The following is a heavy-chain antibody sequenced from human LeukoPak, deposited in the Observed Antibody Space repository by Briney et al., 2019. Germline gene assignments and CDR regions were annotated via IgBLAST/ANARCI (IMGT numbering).Heavy chain of an antibody. V-gene: IGHV4-39*01. Sequence: SETLSLTCTVSGGSISSSSYYWGWIRQPPGKGLEWIGSIYYSGSTYYNPSLKSRVTISVDTSKNQFSLKLSSVTAADTAVYYCARTRWVVLTEYYFDYWGQGTLVTVSS. CDR3: ARTRWVVLTEYYFDY. D-gene: IGHD6-19*01. CDR1: GGSISSSSYY. J-gene: IGHJ4*02. CDR2: IYYSGST.